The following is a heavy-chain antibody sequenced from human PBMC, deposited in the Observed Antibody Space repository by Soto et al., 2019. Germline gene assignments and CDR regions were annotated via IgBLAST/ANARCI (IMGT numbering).Heavy chain of an antibody. V-gene: IGHV4-59*01. CDR3: ARDQSGSGWYGPTYYFDY. D-gene: IGHD6-19*01. CDR1: GGSISSYY. J-gene: IGHJ4*02. Sequence: SETLSLTCTVSGGSISSYYWSWIRQPPGKGLEWIGYIYYSGSTNYNPSLKSRVTISVDTSKNQFSLKLSSVTAADTAVYYCARDQSGSGWYGPTYYFDYWGQGTLVTVSS. CDR2: IYYSGST.